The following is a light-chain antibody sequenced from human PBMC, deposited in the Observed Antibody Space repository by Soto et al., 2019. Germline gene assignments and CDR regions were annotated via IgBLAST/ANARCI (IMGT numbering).Light chain of an antibody. Sequence: QAVVTQPPSASGTPGQSVTISCSGGSSNIGSNPVSWYQHVPGTAPKLLIHTNTQRPLGVPARFSGSKSGTSASLAISGLQSEDEADYYCAAWDDTFYVFGSGTKLTVL. CDR2: TNT. J-gene: IGLJ1*01. CDR3: AAWDDTFYV. V-gene: IGLV1-44*01. CDR1: SSNIGSNP.